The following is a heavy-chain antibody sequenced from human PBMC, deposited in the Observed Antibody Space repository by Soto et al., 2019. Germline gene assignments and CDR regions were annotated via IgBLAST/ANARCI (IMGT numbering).Heavy chain of an antibody. Sequence: GGSLRLSCAASGFTFSSYAMHWVRQAPGKGLEWVAVISYDGSNKYYADSVKGRFTISRDNSKNTLYLQMNSLRAEDTAVYYCARVGGGTGYYYYGMDVWGQGTTVTVSS. CDR3: ARVGGGTGYYYYGMDV. V-gene: IGHV3-30-3*01. CDR1: GFTFSSYA. D-gene: IGHD6-25*01. J-gene: IGHJ6*02. CDR2: ISYDGSNK.